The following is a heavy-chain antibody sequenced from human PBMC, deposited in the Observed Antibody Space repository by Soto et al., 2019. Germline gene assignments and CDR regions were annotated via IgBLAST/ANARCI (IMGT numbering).Heavy chain of an antibody. CDR3: ARREGETAMEHV. Sequence: QVQLVQSGAEVKKPGSSVKVSCKASGGTLLSYTISWVRQAPGQGLEWMGGIIPIFGIANDAKTFPGRVTITADESTGVAYMERSSLRPADTSVGYWARREGETAMEHVWGPGTTITAS. J-gene: IGHJ6*02. CDR2: IIPIFGIA. CDR1: GGTLLSYT. D-gene: IGHD5-18*01. V-gene: IGHV1-69*01.